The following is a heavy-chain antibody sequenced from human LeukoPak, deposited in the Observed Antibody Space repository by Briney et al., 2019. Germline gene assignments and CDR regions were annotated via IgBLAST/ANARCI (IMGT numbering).Heavy chain of an antibody. CDR3: AREGRWGGSGDNTSLGFDY. CDR2: INPSGGST. V-gene: IGHV1-46*01. J-gene: IGHJ4*02. Sequence: ASVNNSCKASGYTFTSYYMHWVRQAPGQGLEWMGIINPSGGSTSYAQKFQGRVTMTRETSTSTVYMELSSLRSEDTAEYYCAREGRWGGSGDNTSLGFDYWGQ. CDR1: GYTFTSYY. D-gene: IGHD3-10*01.